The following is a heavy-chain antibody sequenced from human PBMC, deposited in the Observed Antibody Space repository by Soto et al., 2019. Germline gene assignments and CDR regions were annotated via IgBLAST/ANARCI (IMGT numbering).Heavy chain of an antibody. J-gene: IGHJ6*02. CDR2: IYYSGST. CDR3: ARDCSSTSCYDGMDV. CDR1: GGSISSGGYY. V-gene: IGHV4-31*03. D-gene: IGHD2-2*01. Sequence: LSLTCTVSGGSISSGGYYWSWIRQHPGKGLEWIGYIYYSGSTYYNPSLKSRVTISVDTSKNQFSLKLSSVTAADTAVYYCARDCSSTSCYDGMDVWGQGTTVTVSS.